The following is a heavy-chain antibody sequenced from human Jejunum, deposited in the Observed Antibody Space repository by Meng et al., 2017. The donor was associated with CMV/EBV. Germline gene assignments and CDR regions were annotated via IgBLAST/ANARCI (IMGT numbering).Heavy chain of an antibody. J-gene: IGHJ5*01. Sequence: TFSRHAMYWVRQAPGKGLEWVAFVRSEGTNKHYADSVQGRFTISRDNVKDTLYLQTNSLRAEDTAVYYCAKGAGYCTGNCDNWFDSWGQGTLVTVSS. CDR1: TFSRHA. CDR2: VRSEGTNK. CDR3: AKGAGYCTGNCDNWFDS. V-gene: IGHV3-30*02. D-gene: IGHD2-8*02.